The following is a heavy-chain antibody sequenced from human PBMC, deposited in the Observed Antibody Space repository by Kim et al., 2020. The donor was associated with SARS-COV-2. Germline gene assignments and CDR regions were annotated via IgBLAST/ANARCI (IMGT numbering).Heavy chain of an antibody. CDR1: GFTFSSYE. J-gene: IGHJ6*02. D-gene: IGHD3-3*01. Sequence: GGSLRLSCAASGFTFSSYEMNWVRQAPGKGLEWVSYISSIGSTIYYADSVKGRFTISRDNAKNSLYLQMNSLRAEDTAVYYCAREDHYDFWSGYYQYYGMDVWGQGTTVTVSS. V-gene: IGHV3-48*03. CDR2: ISSIGSTI. CDR3: AREDHYDFWSGYYQYYGMDV.